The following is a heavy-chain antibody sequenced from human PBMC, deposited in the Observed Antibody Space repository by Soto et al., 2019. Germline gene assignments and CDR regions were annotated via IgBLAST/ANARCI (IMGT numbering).Heavy chain of an antibody. J-gene: IGHJ6*02. CDR1: GGTFSSYA. CDR2: IIPIFGTA. Sequence: SVKVSCKASGGTFSSYATSWVRQAPGQGLEWMGGIIPIFGTANYAQKFQGRVTITADESTSTAYMELSSLRSEDTAVYYCARDYGSVFGVVIGYYYGMDVWGQGTTVTVSS. CDR3: ARDYGSVFGVVIGYYYGMDV. V-gene: IGHV1-69*13. D-gene: IGHD3-3*01.